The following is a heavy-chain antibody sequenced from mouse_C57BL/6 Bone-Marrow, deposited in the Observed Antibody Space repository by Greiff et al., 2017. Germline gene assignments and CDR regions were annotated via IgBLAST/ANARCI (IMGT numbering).Heavy chain of an antibody. CDR3: ARSYYGNYFDY. CDR2: IDPSDSET. J-gene: IGHJ2*01. Sequence: QVQLQQPGAELVRPGSSVKLSCKASGYTFTSYWMHWVKQRPIQGLEWISNIDPSDSETHYNQKFKDKATLTVDKSSSTAYMQLSSLTSEDSAVYYCARSYYGNYFDYWGQGTTLTVSS. V-gene: IGHV1-52*01. CDR1: GYTFTSYW. D-gene: IGHD1-1*01.